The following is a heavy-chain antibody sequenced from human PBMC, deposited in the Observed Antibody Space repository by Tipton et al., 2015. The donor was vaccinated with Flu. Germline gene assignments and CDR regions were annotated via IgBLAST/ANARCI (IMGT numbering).Heavy chain of an antibody. CDR2: INPSDGFT. D-gene: IGHD1-26*01. V-gene: IGHV1-46*01. Sequence: QVQLVQSGADVKKPGASVKLSCKASGYTFTSYYVHWVRQAPGQGLEWMGIINPSDGFTSYAQKFRGRVTLTSDTSTSTGYMEVSRLRFEDTAVYYCASLRGSGSYSRYAFDIWGQGTMVTVSS. CDR1: GYTFTSYY. J-gene: IGHJ3*02. CDR3: ASLRGSGSYSRYAFDI.